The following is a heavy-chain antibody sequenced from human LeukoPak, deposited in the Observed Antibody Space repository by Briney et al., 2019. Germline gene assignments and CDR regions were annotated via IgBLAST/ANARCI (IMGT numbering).Heavy chain of an antibody. V-gene: IGHV4-59*01. CDR1: GGSISSYY. CDR2: IYYSGST. Sequence: PSETLSLTCAVSGGSISSYYWSWIRQPPGKGLEWIGYIYYSGSTNYNPSLKSRVTISVDTSKNQFSLKLSSVTAADTAVYYCARERRVGDFDYWGQGTLVTVSS. D-gene: IGHD2-15*01. CDR3: ARERRVGDFDY. J-gene: IGHJ4*02.